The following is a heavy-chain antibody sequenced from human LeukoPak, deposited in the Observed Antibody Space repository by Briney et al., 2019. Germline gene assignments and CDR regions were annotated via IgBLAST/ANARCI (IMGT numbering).Heavy chain of an antibody. CDR2: IYSSGST. J-gene: IGHJ4*02. V-gene: IGHV4-39*01. Sequence: PSETLSLTCTVSGGSISSSSYYWGWIRQPPGKGLEWIGSIYSSGSTYYNPSLKSRVTIPVDTSKNQFSLKLSSVTAADTAMCYCATNEWSGYYFEYWGQGTLVPVSS. CDR1: GGSISSSSYY. CDR3: ATNEWSGYYFEY. D-gene: IGHD3-3*01.